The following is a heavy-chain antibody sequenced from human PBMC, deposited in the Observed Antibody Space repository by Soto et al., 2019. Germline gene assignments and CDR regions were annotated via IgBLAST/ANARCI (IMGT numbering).Heavy chain of an antibody. Sequence: SETLSLTCTVSGASIRSTDYYWSCIRQAPGKGLEWIGYVYYTGSTYYNPSLMSRLTISVDTSKNQFSLKLTSVTAVETAVYYCVRTAREGAVAPHWFDCWGQGTQVTVSS. J-gene: IGHJ5*01. CDR3: VRTAREGAVAPHWFDC. CDR2: VYYTGST. CDR1: GASIRSTDYY. D-gene: IGHD2-21*02. V-gene: IGHV4-30-4*01.